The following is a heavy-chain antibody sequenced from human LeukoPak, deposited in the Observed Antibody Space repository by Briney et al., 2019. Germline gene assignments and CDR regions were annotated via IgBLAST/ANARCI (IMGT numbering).Heavy chain of an antibody. CDR2: IWYDGSNK. CDR3: AREPIRRYYFDY. CDR1: GFTFSSYG. Sequence: PGGSPRLSCAASGFTFSSYGMHWVRQAPGKGLEWVAVIWYDGSNKYYADSVKGRFTISRDNSKNTLYLQMNSLRAEDTAVYYCAREPIRRYYFDYWGQGTLVTVSS. J-gene: IGHJ4*02. D-gene: IGHD4-17*01. V-gene: IGHV3-33*01.